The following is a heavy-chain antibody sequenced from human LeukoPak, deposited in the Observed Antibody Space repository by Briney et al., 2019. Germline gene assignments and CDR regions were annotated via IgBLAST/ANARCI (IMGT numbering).Heavy chain of an antibody. J-gene: IGHJ4*02. Sequence: GGSLRLSCAASGFTFSSYWMSWVRQAPGEGLEWVANIKQDGTEKYYMDSVKGRFTISRDNAKNTLYLQMNSLRAEDTAVYYCARGISSPDYWGQGTLVTVSS. CDR2: IKQDGTEK. V-gene: IGHV3-7*04. CDR3: ARGISSPDY. D-gene: IGHD6-6*01. CDR1: GFTFSSYW.